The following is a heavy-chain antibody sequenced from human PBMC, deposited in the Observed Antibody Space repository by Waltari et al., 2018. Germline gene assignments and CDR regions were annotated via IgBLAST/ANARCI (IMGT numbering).Heavy chain of an antibody. J-gene: IGHJ3*02. CDR3: ARDRRPTLILGSGAFDI. CDR2: ITSDGTHT. Sequence: LRLSCAASGFTFSYYTMNWVRQAPGKGPEWISFITSDGTHTTYADSVRGRFTISRDNAKNSLFLQINSLRADDTAVYYCARDRRPTLILGSGAFDIWGQGIKVNVSS. CDR1: GFTFSYYT. V-gene: IGHV3-21*01. D-gene: IGHD3-22*01.